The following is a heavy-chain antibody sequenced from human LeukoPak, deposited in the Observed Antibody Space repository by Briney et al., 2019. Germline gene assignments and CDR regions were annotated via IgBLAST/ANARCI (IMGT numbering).Heavy chain of an antibody. CDR3: AKATGYSSSWYRETLDY. D-gene: IGHD6-13*01. Sequence: GGSLRLSCAASGFTFSSYAMSWVRQAPGKGLEWVSAISGSGGSTYYADSVKGRFTISRDNSKNTLYLQMNSLRAEDTAVYYCAKATGYSSSWYRETLDYWGQGTLVTVSS. CDR1: GFTFSSYA. V-gene: IGHV3-23*01. J-gene: IGHJ4*02. CDR2: ISGSGGST.